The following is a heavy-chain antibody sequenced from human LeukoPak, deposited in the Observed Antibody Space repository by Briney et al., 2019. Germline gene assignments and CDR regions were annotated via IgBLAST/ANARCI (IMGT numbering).Heavy chain of an antibody. J-gene: IGHJ5*02. CDR3: AKAAGDSGSYYVPRNWFDP. Sequence: PGGSLRLSCAASGFTFSSYAMSWVRQAPGKGPEWVSAISGSGGSTYYADSVKGRFTISRDNSKNTLYLQMSSLRAEDTAVYYCAKAAGDSGSYYVPRNWFDPWGQGTLVTVSS. CDR2: ISGSGGST. CDR1: GFTFSSYA. V-gene: IGHV3-23*01. D-gene: IGHD1-26*01.